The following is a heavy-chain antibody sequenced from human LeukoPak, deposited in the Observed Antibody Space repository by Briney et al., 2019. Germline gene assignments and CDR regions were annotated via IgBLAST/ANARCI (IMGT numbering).Heavy chain of an antibody. CDR1: GGSISSYY. CDR2: IYYSGST. J-gene: IGHJ1*01. V-gene: IGHV4-59*12. Sequence: SETLSLTCTVSGGSISSYYWSWIRQPPGKGLEWIGYIYYSGSTNYNPSLKSRVTISVDTSKNQFSLKLSSVTAADTAVYYCARSDFWSGYPFTHWGQGTLVTVSS. CDR3: ARSDFWSGYPFTH. D-gene: IGHD3-3*01.